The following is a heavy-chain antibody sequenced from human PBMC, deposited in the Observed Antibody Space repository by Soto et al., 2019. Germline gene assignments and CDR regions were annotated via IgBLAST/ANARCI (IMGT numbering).Heavy chain of an antibody. CDR1: GFTFSNAW. V-gene: IGHV3-15*01. CDR2: IKSKTDGGTT. D-gene: IGHD5-18*01. J-gene: IGHJ6*02. Sequence: PGGSLRLSCTASGFTFSNAWMTWVRQAPGKGLEWVGRIKSKTDGGTTDYAAPVKGRFTISRDDSKNTLYLQMNSLKTEDTAVYYCTTDKVTAMAEDEYYYYYGMDVWGQGTTVTVSS. CDR3: TTDKVTAMAEDEYYYYYGMDV.